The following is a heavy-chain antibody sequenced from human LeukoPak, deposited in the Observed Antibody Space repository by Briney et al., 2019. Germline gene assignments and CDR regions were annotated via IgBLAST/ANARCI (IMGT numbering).Heavy chain of an antibody. CDR3: ARDQGFGDYYYGMDV. V-gene: IGHV3-7*01. CDR1: GFTFSSYW. D-gene: IGHD3-16*01. CDR2: IKQDGSEK. J-gene: IGHJ6*02. Sequence: RPGGSLRLSCAASGFTFSSYWMSWVRQAPGKGLEWVANIKQDGSEKYYVDSVKGRFTISRDNAKNSLYLQMNSLRAEDTAVYYCARDQGFGDYYYGMDVWGQGTTVTVSS.